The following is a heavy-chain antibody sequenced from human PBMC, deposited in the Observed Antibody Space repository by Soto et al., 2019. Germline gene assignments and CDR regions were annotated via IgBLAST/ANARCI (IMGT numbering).Heavy chain of an antibody. CDR3: TRLASDYIGRGFDY. V-gene: IGHV5-51*01. CDR1: GYTFTAHW. J-gene: IGHJ4*02. CDR2: IYPDDSDT. D-gene: IGHD4-17*01. Sequence: GESLKISCKGSGYTFTAHWIAWVRQMPGKRLEWMGLIYPDDSDTRYSPSFQGQVTISADKSSNTAYLQWSSLKASDTAIYYCTRLASDYIGRGFDYWGQGTPVTVS.